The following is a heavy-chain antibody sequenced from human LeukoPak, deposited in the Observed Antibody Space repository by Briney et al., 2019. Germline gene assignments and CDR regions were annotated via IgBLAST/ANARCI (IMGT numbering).Heavy chain of an antibody. D-gene: IGHD3-10*01. J-gene: IGHJ4*02. V-gene: IGHV4-61*02. CDR2: IYTSGST. CDR1: GGSISSGSYY. Sequence: PSETLSLTCPVSGGSISSGSYYWSWIRQPAGKGLEWIGRIYTSGSTNYNPSLKSRVTISVDTSKNQFSLKLSSVTAADTAVYYCAGNYYGSGSYYSEDRYWGQGTLVTVSS. CDR3: AGNYYGSGSYYSEDRY.